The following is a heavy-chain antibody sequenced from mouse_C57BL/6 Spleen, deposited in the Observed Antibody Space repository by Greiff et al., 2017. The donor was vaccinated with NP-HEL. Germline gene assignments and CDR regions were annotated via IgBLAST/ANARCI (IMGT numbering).Heavy chain of an antibody. D-gene: IGHD2-4*01. CDR2: IYPGDGDT. Sequence: QVQLQQSGPELVKPGASVKISCKASGYAFSSSWMNWVKQRPGKGLEWIGRIYPGDGDTNYNGKFKGKATLTADKSSSTAYMQLSSLTSEDSAVYFCARNYDYDVGAYWGQGTLVTVSA. V-gene: IGHV1-82*01. J-gene: IGHJ3*01. CDR1: GYAFSSSW. CDR3: ARNYDYDVGAY.